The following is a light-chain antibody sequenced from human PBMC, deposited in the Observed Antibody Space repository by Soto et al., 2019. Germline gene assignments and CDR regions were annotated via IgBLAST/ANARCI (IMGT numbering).Light chain of an antibody. CDR3: CSYTTSNTRQIV. J-gene: IGLJ1*01. Sequence: SVLTQPASVSGSPGQPITISCTGTSSDVGGYNYVSWYQQQPGKAPKFMIYDVTNRPSGVSNRFSGSKSGNTASLTISGLQAEDEADYYCCSYTTSNTRQIVFGTGTKVTVL. CDR2: DVT. CDR1: SSDVGGYNY. V-gene: IGLV2-14*01.